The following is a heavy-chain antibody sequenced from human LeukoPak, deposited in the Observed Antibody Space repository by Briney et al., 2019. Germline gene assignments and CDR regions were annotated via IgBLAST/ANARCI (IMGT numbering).Heavy chain of an antibody. CDR1: GYTFTGYY. CDR3: AKAAAGSQHSYYYYYYLDV. CDR2: INPNSGGT. D-gene: IGHD6-13*01. J-gene: IGHJ6*03. Sequence: ASVKVSCKASGYTFTGYYMHWVRQAPGQGLEWMGWINPNSGGTNYQGRVTMTRGTSISTAYMELSRLRSDDTAVYYCAKAAAGSQHSYYYYYYLDVWGTGTTVTISS. V-gene: IGHV1-2*02.